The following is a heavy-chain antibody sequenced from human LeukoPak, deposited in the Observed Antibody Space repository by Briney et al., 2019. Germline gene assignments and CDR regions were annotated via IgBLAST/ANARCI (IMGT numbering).Heavy chain of an antibody. V-gene: IGHV4-59*01. D-gene: IGHD4-17*01. Sequence: SETLSLTCTVSGGSISSYYWSWIRQLPGKGLEWIGYIYYSGSTNYNPSLKSRVTISVDTSKNQFSLKLSSVTAADTAVYYCARHLGQAVTTVDYWGQGTLVTVSS. CDR1: GGSISSYY. CDR3: ARHLGQAVTTVDY. CDR2: IYYSGST. J-gene: IGHJ4*02.